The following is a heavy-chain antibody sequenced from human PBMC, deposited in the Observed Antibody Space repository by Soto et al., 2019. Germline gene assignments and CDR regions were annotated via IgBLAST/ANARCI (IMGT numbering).Heavy chain of an antibody. Sequence: GGSLRLSCAASGFTFDDYAMHWVRQAPGKGLEWVSGISWNSGSIGYADSVKGRFTISRDNSKNSLYLQMNSLRAEDTALYYCAKYMSHTVASAGPQVDWFDPWGQGTLVTVSS. J-gene: IGHJ5*02. V-gene: IGHV3-9*01. D-gene: IGHD6-13*01. CDR1: GFTFDDYA. CDR2: ISWNSGSI. CDR3: AKYMSHTVASAGPQVDWFDP.